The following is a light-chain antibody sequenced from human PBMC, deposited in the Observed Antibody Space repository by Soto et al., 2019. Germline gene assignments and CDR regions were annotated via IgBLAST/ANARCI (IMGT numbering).Light chain of an antibody. V-gene: IGKV1-9*01. CDR2: AAS. CDR3: QQYHTHSDT. Sequence: DIQLTQSPSFLSASVGDRVTITCRASQGISSYLAWYQQKPGKAPKLLIYAASTLQSGVPSRFSGSGSGTEFTLTISTLQPDDFATYYCQQYHTHSDTFGRGTRLEIK. CDR1: QGISSY. J-gene: IGKJ2*01.